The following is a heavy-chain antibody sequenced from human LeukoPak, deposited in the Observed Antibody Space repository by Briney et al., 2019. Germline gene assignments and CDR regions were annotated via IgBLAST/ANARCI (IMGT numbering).Heavy chain of an antibody. J-gene: IGHJ6*04. Sequence: PGGSLRLSCAASGFTFSSFDMNWVRQAPGKGLEWLSYISNSGSTMYYADSVKGRFTISRDNAKNSLYLQMNSLRAEDTAVYYCARDQSLLVWGKGTTVTISS. V-gene: IGHV3-48*03. CDR1: GFTFSSFD. CDR2: ISNSGSTM. D-gene: IGHD1-26*01. CDR3: ARDQSLLV.